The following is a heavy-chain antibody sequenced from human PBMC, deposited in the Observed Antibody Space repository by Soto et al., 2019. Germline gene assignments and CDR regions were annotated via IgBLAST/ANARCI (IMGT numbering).Heavy chain of an antibody. J-gene: IGHJ5*02. CDR3: AIEHCSGGSCYSDGFDP. D-gene: IGHD2-15*01. CDR1: GYTFTSYG. Sequence: ASVKVSCKASGYTFTSYGISRVRQAPGQGIEWMGWISAYNGNTNYAQKIQGRVTITTDRSRSTACMVLGSLRSDVTVVYYCAIEHCSGGSCYSDGFDPWGQGTLVTVSS. CDR2: ISAYNGNT. V-gene: IGHV1-18*01.